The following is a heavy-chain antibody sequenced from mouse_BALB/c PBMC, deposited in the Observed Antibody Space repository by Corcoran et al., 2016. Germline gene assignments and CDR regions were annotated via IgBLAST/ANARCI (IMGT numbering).Heavy chain of an antibody. J-gene: IGHJ2*01. D-gene: IGHD4-1*01. V-gene: IGHV14-3*02. Sequence: EVQLQQSGADLVKPGASVKLSCTATGFNIKDTYMHWVKQRPEHGLEWIGRIDPANGNTKYDPKFQGKATITADTSSNTAYLQLSSLTSEDTAVYYCARSWDVDYCGQGTTLTVSS. CDR2: IDPANGNT. CDR1: GFNIKDTY. CDR3: ARSWDVDY.